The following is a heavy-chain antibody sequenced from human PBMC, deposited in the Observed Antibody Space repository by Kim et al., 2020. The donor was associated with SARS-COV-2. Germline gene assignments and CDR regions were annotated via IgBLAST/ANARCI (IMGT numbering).Heavy chain of an antibody. CDR3: ARVVSWGWFDP. CDR2: IREDGNEI. D-gene: IGHD3-16*01. CDR1: GFTFSRYG. Sequence: GGSLRLSCATSGFTFSRYGMSWLRQAPGKGREWVANIREDGNEIFYVDSVKGRFTISRDNTKNSLYLHMNSLRVEDTAVYYCARVVSWGWFDPWGQGTLVTVSS. V-gene: IGHV3-7*01. J-gene: IGHJ5*02.